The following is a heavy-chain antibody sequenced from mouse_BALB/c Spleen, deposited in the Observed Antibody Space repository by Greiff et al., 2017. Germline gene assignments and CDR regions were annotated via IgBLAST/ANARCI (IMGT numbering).Heavy chain of an antibody. D-gene: IGHD2-1*01. Sequence: VQLKESGAELVKPGASVKLSCTASGFNIKDTYMHWVKQRPEQGLEWIGRIDPANGNTKYDPKFQGKATITADTSSNTAYLQLSSLTSEDTAVYYCAIYYGNPLDYWGQGTTRTVSS. J-gene: IGHJ2*01. CDR2: IDPANGNT. CDR1: GFNIKDTY. CDR3: AIYYGNPLDY. V-gene: IGHV14-3*02.